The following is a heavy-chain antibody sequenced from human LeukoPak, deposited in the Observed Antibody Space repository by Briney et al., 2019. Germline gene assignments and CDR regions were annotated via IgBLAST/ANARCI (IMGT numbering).Heavy chain of an antibody. J-gene: IGHJ4*02. CDR1: GGSISSSNW. V-gene: IGHV4-4*02. CDR2: IYHSGST. D-gene: IGHD3-10*01. Sequence: SGTLSLTCAVSGGSISSSNWWSWVRQPPGKGLEWIGEIYHSGSTNYNPSLKSRVTISVDKSKNQFSLKLSSVTAADTAVYYCARDRYYGRGFFDYWGQGTLVTVSS. CDR3: ARDRYYGRGFFDY.